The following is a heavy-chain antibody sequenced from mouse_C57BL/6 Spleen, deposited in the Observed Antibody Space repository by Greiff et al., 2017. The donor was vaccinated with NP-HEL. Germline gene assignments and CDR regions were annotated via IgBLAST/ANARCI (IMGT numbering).Heavy chain of an antibody. CDR1: GYAFSSSW. CDR2: IYPGDGDT. D-gene: IGHD4-1*02. J-gene: IGHJ1*03. CDR3: ARSQLGAWYFDG. Sequence: QVQLQQSGPELVKPGASVKISCKASGYAFSSSWMNWVKLRPGKGLEWIGRIYPGDGDTNYNGKFKGKATLTADKSSSTAYMQLSSLTSEDSAVYFCARSQLGAWYFDGWGTGTTVTVSS. V-gene: IGHV1-82*01.